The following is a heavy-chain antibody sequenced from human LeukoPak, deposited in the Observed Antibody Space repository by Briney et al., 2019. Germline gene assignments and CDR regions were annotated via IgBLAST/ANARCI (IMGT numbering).Heavy chain of an antibody. CDR3: ARGGYGGLAMDV. Sequence: SETLSLTCTVSGGSISSYYWVWIRQPPGKGLEWIGYIYNSGSTNYNPSLKSRVTISVDTSKNQFSLKLSSVTAADTAVYYCARGGYGGLAMDVWGQGTTVTVSS. D-gene: IGHD5-12*01. CDR1: GGSISSYY. CDR2: IYNSGST. J-gene: IGHJ6*02. V-gene: IGHV4-4*09.